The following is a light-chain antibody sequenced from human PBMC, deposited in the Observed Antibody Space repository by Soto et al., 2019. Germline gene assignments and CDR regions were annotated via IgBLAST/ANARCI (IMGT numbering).Light chain of an antibody. J-gene: IGKJ4*01. V-gene: IGKV3-20*01. CDR1: QSSTTS. Sequence: EIVLTQSPGTVSLSPGERATLSCSASQSSTTSLAWYQRKPGQAPRLLIYDASTRATAIPDRFSGSGSGTDFTLTLSRLEAEDFAVYYCLQYATSPLTFGGGTKVEIK. CDR2: DAS. CDR3: LQYATSPLT.